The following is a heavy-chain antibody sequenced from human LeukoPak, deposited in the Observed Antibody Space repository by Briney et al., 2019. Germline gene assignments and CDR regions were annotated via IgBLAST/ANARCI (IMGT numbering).Heavy chain of an antibody. V-gene: IGHV3-7*01. D-gene: IGHD6-6*01. CDR1: GFVFSNYW. CDR2: INPDGTEK. J-gene: IGHJ4*02. CDR3: ARGGNSSWDC. Sequence: GGSLRLSCAASGFVFSNYWMSWVRQAPGKGLEGVADINPDGTEKYYVDSLKGRFTISRDNAKNALYLQMNSLRVEDTAVYYCARGGNSSWDCWGQGALVSVSS.